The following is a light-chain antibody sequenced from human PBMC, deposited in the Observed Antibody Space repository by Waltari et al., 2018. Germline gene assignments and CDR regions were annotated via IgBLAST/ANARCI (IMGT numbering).Light chain of an antibody. CDR2: WAS. CDR3: QQYYSIPYT. Sequence: DIVMTQSPDSLAVSLGERATINCKSSQSVFYSSNNKNYLAWYQQKPGQPPKRLIYWASTRESGVPDRFSGSGSGTDFTLTISSLQAEDVAVYYCQQYYSIPYTFGQGTKLEIK. J-gene: IGKJ2*01. CDR1: QSVFYSSNNKNY. V-gene: IGKV4-1*01.